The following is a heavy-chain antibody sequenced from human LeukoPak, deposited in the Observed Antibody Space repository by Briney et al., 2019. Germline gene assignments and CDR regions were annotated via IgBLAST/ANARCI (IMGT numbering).Heavy chain of an antibody. CDR3: ARHSTRPNWYSPIDF. Sequence: AESLKISCRTSGYTFTNYWIGWGRQMPGKGLEWMGIIYPGPGTGPGGSNPIYSPSFQGHVTISADNSTTTAYLQWSSLKASDTAMYYCARHSTRPNWYSPIDFWGQGTLVTVSS. J-gene: IGHJ4*02. CDR2: IYPGPGTGPGGSNP. V-gene: IGHV5-51*01. D-gene: IGHD2-21*01. CDR1: GYTFTNYW.